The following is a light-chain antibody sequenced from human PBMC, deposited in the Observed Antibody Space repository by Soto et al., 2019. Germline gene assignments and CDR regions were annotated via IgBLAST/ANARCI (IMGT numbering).Light chain of an antibody. V-gene: IGLV2-8*01. CDR2: EVS. Sequence: QSALTKPPSASGSPGQSVTISCPGTSSDVGGYNYFSWYQQHPGKAPKLMIYEVSKRPSGVPDRFSGSKSGNTASLTVSGLQAEDEADYYCSSYAGSNNLVFGGGTKLTVL. CDR1: SSDVGGYNY. J-gene: IGLJ2*01. CDR3: SSYAGSNNLV.